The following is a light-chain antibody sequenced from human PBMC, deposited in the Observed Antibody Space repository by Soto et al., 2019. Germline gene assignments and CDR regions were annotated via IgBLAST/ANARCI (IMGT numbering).Light chain of an antibody. V-gene: IGLV2-14*01. CDR3: SSYTSSSTLVV. CDR2: DVS. Sequence: QSALTQPASVSGSPGQSITISCTGTSSDVGGYNYVSWYQQHPGKAPKLMIYDVSNRPSGFSNHFFGSKSGNTASLTISGLEAEDEADYYCSSYTSSSTLVVFGGGTKLTVL. J-gene: IGLJ2*01. CDR1: SSDVGGYNY.